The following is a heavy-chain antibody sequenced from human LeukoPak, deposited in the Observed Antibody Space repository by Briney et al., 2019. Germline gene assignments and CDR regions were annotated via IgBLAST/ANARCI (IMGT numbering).Heavy chain of an antibody. J-gene: IGHJ6*02. CDR1: GFTFSSYA. CDR2: ISGSGGST. CDR3: AKDHLWSSSWNDHYYYYGMDV. D-gene: IGHD6-13*01. V-gene: IGHV3-23*01. Sequence: GGSLRLSCAASGFTFSSYAMSWVRQAPGKGLEWVSAISGSGGSTYYADSVKGRFTISRDNSKNTLYLQMNSLRAEDTAVYYCAKDHLWSSSWNDHYYYYGMDVWGQGTTVTVSS.